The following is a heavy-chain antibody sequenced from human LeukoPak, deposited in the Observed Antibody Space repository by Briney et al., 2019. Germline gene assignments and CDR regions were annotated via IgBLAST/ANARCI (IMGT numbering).Heavy chain of an antibody. Sequence: ASVKVSCKASGYTFTIYYMHWVRQAPGQRLEWMGIINTSGGSTSYAQKFQGRVTMTRDTSTSTVYMELSSLRSEDTAVYFCARGSNYYFDSSADYPRYWGQGTLVTVSS. CDR3: ARGSNYYFDSSADYPRY. CDR2: INTSGGST. CDR1: GYTFTIYY. V-gene: IGHV1-46*01. D-gene: IGHD3-22*01. J-gene: IGHJ4*02.